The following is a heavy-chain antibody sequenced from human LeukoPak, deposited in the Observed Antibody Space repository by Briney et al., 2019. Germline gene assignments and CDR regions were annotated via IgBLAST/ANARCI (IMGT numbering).Heavy chain of an antibody. CDR2: ISSSGSFI. Sequence: GGSLRLSCAASRFTFSDYYMSWIRQAPGKGLEWVSYISSSGSFIYYADSVKGRFTISRDNAKNSLYLQMNSLRAEDTAVYYCTRLPDIVVVVAAEIYGMDVWGQGTTVTVSS. D-gene: IGHD2-15*01. J-gene: IGHJ6*02. CDR1: RFTFSDYY. CDR3: TRLPDIVVVVAAEIYGMDV. V-gene: IGHV3-11*01.